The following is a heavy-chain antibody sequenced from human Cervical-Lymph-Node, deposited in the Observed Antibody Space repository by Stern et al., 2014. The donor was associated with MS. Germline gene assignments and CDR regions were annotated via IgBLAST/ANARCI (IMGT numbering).Heavy chain of an antibody. D-gene: IGHD7-27*01. CDR2: INPNSGGT. V-gene: IGHV1-2*04. Sequence: VQLVESGAEVKKPGASVKVSCKASGYTFTGYYMHWVRQAPGQGLEWIGWINPNSGGTNYAQKFQGWVTMTRDTSISTAYMELSRLRSDDTAVYYCARERNWAQHFDYWGQGTLVTVSS. CDR3: ARERNWAQHFDY. CDR1: GYTFTGYY. J-gene: IGHJ4*02.